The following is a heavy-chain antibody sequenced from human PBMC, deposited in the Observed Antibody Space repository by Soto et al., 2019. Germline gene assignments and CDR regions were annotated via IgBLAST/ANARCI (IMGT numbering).Heavy chain of an antibody. CDR1: GFTVSSNY. CDR3: ASSSRNYYSYGMDV. Sequence: EVQLVESGGGLIQPGGSLRLSCAASGFTVSSNYMSWVRQAPGKGLEWVSVIYSGGSTYYADSVKGRFTISRDNSKNTLYLQMNSLRAEDTAVYYCASSSRNYYSYGMDVWGQGTTVTVSS. J-gene: IGHJ6*02. CDR2: IYSGGST. D-gene: IGHD1-1*01. V-gene: IGHV3-53*01.